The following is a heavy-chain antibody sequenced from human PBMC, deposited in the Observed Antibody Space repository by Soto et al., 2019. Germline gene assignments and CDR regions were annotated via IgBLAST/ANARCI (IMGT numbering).Heavy chain of an antibody. CDR2: IYYSGST. Sequence: ASETLSLTCTVSGGSISSSSYYWGWIRQPPGKGLEWIGSIYYSGSTYYNPSLKSRVTISVDTSKNQFSLKLSSVTAADTAVYYCASHLEDIVVVPAPGYMDVWGKGTMVTVSS. J-gene: IGHJ6*03. V-gene: IGHV4-39*01. D-gene: IGHD2-2*01. CDR1: GGSISSSSYY. CDR3: ASHLEDIVVVPAPGYMDV.